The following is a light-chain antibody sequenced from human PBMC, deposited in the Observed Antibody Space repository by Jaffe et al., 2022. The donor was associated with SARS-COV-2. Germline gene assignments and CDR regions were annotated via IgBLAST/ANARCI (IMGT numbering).Light chain of an antibody. CDR3: CSYAGNYTLV. J-gene: IGLJ2*01. CDR1: RSDVGTYNY. Sequence: QSALTQPRSVSGSPGQSVTISCTGTRSDVGTYNYVSWYQHHPGKAPKLMIYDVTKRPSGVPDRFSGSKSGNTASLTISGLQAEDEADYYCCSYAGNYTLVFGGGTKLTVL. CDR2: DVT. V-gene: IGLV2-11*01.